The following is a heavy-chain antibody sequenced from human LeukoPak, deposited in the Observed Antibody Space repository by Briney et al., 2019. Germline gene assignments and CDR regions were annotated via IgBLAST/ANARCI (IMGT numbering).Heavy chain of an antibody. D-gene: IGHD2-2*01. Sequence: SVKVSCKASGCTLSSYAISGVRQAPGQGLEWMGRIIPILGIANYAQKFQGRVTITADKSTSTAYLELSSLRSEDAAVYYGARGGVVPGAMAGNWFDPWGQGTLVTVSS. CDR2: IIPILGIA. J-gene: IGHJ5*02. CDR1: GCTLSSYA. CDR3: ARGGVVPGAMAGNWFDP. V-gene: IGHV1-69*04.